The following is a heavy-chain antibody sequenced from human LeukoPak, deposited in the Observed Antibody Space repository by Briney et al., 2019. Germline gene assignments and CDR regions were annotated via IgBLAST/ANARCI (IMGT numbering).Heavy chain of an antibody. CDR3: ARDIWYSNKWLHAFDI. J-gene: IGHJ3*02. D-gene: IGHD4-11*01. V-gene: IGHV3-48*01. CDR2: INSNSRTI. CDR1: GFTFSDYA. Sequence: PGGSLRLSCAASGFTFSDYAMNWVRQAPGKGLEWFSFINSNSRTIYYADSVKRRFTISRDNAKNSLYLQMDSLRADDTGVYYCARDIWYSNKWLHAFDIWGLGTMVIVSS.